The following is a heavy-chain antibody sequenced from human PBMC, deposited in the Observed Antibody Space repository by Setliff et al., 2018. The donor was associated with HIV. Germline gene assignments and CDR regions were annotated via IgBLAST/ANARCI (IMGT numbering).Heavy chain of an antibody. Sequence: GESLKISCKGSGYSFTSYWIGWVRQMPGKGLEWVAIIRPADSDTRVSPSFQGQVTISADKSISTTYLQWSSLRASDTAMYYCARVFSAGWFDSWGQGTLVTVSS. V-gene: IGHV5-51*01. CDR3: ARVFSAGWFDS. D-gene: IGHD6-13*01. CDR2: IRPADSDT. J-gene: IGHJ5*01. CDR1: GYSFTSYW.